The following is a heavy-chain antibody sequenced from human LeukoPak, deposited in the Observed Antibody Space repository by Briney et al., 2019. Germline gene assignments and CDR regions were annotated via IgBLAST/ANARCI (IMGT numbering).Heavy chain of an antibody. CDR2: MSPNSDNT. CDR3: ARDYGGSSGWFDP. V-gene: IGHV1-8*01. J-gene: IGHJ5*02. Sequence: ASVKVSCKASGYTFTSYDINWVRQATGQGLEWMGWMSPNSDNTGYAQKFQGRVTFTRDTPISTAYMELRSLTSEDTAVYYCARDYGGSSGWFDPWGQGTLVTVSS. D-gene: IGHD4-23*01. CDR1: GYTFTSYD.